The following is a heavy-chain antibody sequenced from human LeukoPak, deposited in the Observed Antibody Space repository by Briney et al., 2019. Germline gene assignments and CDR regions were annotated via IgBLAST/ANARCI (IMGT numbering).Heavy chain of an antibody. CDR2: MNPNSGNT. CDR3: ARAKDGYTNFDN. J-gene: IGHJ4*02. D-gene: IGHD5-24*01. CDR1: GYTFTSYD. V-gene: IGHV1-8*01. Sequence: ATVKVSCKASGYTFTSYDINWLRQATGQGLEWVGWMNPNSGNTGYTQKFQGRLTQTKDTTIGTAYMELSSLRSEDTAVYYCARAKDGYTNFDNWGQGTLVTSPQ.